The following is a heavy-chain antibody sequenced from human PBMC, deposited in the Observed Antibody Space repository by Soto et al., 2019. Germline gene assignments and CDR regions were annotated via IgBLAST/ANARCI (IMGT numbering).Heavy chain of an antibody. D-gene: IGHD1-26*01. CDR1: GGASSAYR. Sequence: PSVTLCLTGALYGGASSAYRWSRIRQPPGKGLEWIGEINHSGSTNYKPSLKSRVTISVDTSKNQVSLKPSSVTAADTAVYYCARGVGANYGMDVWGQGTTVAVSS. CDR3: ARGVGANYGMDV. J-gene: IGHJ6*02. V-gene: IGHV4-34*01. CDR2: INHSGST.